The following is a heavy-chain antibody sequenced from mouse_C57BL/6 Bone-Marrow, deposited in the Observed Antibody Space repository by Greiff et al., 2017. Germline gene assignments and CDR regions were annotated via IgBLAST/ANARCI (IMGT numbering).Heavy chain of an antibody. CDR2: IYPGSGNT. CDR1: GYTFTDYY. D-gene: IGHD1-1*01. J-gene: IGHJ1*03. V-gene: IGHV1-76*01. Sequence: VQVVESGAELVRPGASVKLSCKASGYTFTDYYINWVKQRPGQGLEWIARIYPGSGNTYYNEKFKGKATLTAEKSSSTAYMQLSSLTSEDSAVYFCARYGSSYWYFDVWGTGTTVTVSS. CDR3: ARYGSSYWYFDV.